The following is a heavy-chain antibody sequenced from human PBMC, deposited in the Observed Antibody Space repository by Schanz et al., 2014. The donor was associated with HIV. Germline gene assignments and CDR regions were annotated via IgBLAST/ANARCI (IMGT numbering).Heavy chain of an antibody. CDR3: ARDRVSGSSSSSWFDP. CDR2: INPSGGST. J-gene: IGHJ5*02. V-gene: IGHV1-46*01. D-gene: IGHD6-6*01. CDR1: GYTFTSYY. Sequence: QVQLVQSGAAVKKPGASVKVSYKASGYTFTSYYMHWVRQAPGQGLEWMGIINPSGGSTSYAQKFQGRVTMTRDTSTSTVYMELSSLRSEDTAMYYCARDRVSGSSSSSWFDPWGQGTLVTVSS.